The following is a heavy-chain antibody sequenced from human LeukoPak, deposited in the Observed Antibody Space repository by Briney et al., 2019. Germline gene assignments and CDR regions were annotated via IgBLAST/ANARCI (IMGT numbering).Heavy chain of an antibody. Sequence: GGSLRLSCAASGFTFSNAWMSWVRQAPGKGLEWVGRIKSKTDGGTTDYAAPVKGRFTISRDDSKNTLYLQMNSLKTEDTAVYYCTTGSPKYSSDAFDIWGQGTMVTVSS. CDR1: GFTFSNAW. D-gene: IGHD5-18*01. V-gene: IGHV3-15*01. CDR2: IKSKTDGGTT. CDR3: TTGSPKYSSDAFDI. J-gene: IGHJ3*02.